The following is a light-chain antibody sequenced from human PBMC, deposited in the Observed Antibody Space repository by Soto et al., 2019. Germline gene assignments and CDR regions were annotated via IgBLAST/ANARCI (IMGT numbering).Light chain of an antibody. CDR3: QQYSSYWT. CDR2: DAS. Sequence: DIQMTQSPSTLSASVGDRVTITCRASQSLSGLLAWYQQKPGKAPKLLIYDASSLESGVPSRFSGSGSGTEFTLTISSLQPDDFATYFCQQYSSYWTFRQGTKVEIK. V-gene: IGKV1-5*01. J-gene: IGKJ1*01. CDR1: QSLSGL.